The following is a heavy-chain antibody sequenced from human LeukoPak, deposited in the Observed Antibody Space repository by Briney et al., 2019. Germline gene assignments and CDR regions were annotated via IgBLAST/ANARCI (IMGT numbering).Heavy chain of an antibody. D-gene: IGHD6-13*01. Sequence: SETLSLTCTVSGGSISSGGYYWSWIRQHPGKGLEWIGYIYYSGSTYYNPSLKSRVTISVDTSKNQFSLKLSSVTAADTAVYYCARDGGSSWDFDYWGQGTLVTVSS. J-gene: IGHJ4*02. V-gene: IGHV4-31*03. CDR2: IYYSGST. CDR1: GGSISSGGYY. CDR3: ARDGGSSWDFDY.